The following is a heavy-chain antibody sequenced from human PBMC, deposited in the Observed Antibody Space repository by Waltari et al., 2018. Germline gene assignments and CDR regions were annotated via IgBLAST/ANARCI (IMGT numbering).Heavy chain of an antibody. CDR3: ARDRGGGLYLDS. V-gene: IGHV4-4*02. CDR1: GAPMISYYF. CDR2: GKRGGGT. D-gene: IGHD5-12*01. Sequence: QLQLQESGPGLVQPSGTLSLTCVVSGAPMISYYFWSWVRQSPGKGLELIGQGKRGGGTNYSPSFASRVTMSLDTSINHFSLNMHSATAADTAVYYCARDRGGGLYLDSWGRGILVSVSP. J-gene: IGHJ4*02.